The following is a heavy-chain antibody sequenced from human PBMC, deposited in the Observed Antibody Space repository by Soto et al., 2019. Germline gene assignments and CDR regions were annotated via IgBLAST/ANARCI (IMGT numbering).Heavy chain of an antibody. J-gene: IGHJ5*01. CDR2: IYYGGTT. V-gene: IGHV4-59*08. CDR1: GGSINSYY. D-gene: IGHD7-27*01. Sequence: QVQLQESGPGLVKPSETLSLTCTVSGGSINSYYWSWIRQPPGKGLEWIGYIYYGGTTNYNPSLKSRVTIAVDTSKNQFSLRLSSVTAADTAVYYCARRRRNWGLDSWGQGTLVTVSS. CDR3: ARRRRNWGLDS.